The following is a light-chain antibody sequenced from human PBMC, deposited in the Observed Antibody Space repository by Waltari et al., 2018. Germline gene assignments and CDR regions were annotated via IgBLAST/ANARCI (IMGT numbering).Light chain of an antibody. J-gene: IGLJ3*02. CDR1: SADIGRYNL. CDR3: SLFESSRTGV. CDR2: EVT. V-gene: IGLV2-23*02. Sequence: QSALTQPASVSGSPGQSITISCSGTSADIGRYNLVAWYQQLPGNAPKLVIYEVTERPSHLSKRFSGSKSGNTASLTIAGLQAEDEADYYCSLFESSRTGVFGGGTKLTVL.